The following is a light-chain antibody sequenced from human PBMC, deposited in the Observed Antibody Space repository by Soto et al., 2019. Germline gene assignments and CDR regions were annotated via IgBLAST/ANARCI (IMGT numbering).Light chain of an antibody. V-gene: IGKV3-15*01. CDR3: QQSYSTPYT. J-gene: IGKJ2*01. CDR1: QSVSSN. CDR2: DAS. Sequence: EKVMTQSPATLSVSPGERATLSCRASQSVSSNLAWYQQKPGQAPRLLIYDASTRATGIPARFSGSGSGTDFTLTISSLQPEDFATYYCQQSYSTPYTFGQGTKLEIK.